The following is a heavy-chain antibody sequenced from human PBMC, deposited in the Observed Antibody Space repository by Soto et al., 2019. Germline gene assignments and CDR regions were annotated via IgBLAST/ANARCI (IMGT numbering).Heavy chain of an antibody. Sequence: SGPTLVNPTETLTLTGTALGSSLTTGKMGVSWIRHPPGKALEWLAHIFSDNERSYSTSLQGRLTISKDTSGSQVVLSMTNVDPVDTATYYCARMKVDSYQFYYAMDVWGQGTTVTV. V-gene: IGHV2-26*01. CDR1: GSSLTTGKMG. CDR3: ARMKVDSYQFYYAMDV. J-gene: IGHJ6*02. CDR2: IFSDNER. D-gene: IGHD3-9*01.